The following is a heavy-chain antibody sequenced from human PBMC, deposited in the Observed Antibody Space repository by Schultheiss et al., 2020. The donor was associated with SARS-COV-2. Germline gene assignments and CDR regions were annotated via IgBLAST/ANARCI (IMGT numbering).Heavy chain of an antibody. CDR3: ARGGPPSMVRGVITFNWFDP. CDR1: GGSISSGGYY. D-gene: IGHD3-10*01. V-gene: IGHV4-61*08. Sequence: GSLRLSCTVSGGSISSGGYYWSWIRQPPGKGLEWIGSIYYSGSTNYNPSLKSRVTISVDTSKNQFSLKLSSVTAADTAVYYCARGGPPSMVRGVITFNWFDPWGQGTLVTVSS. CDR2: IYYSGST. J-gene: IGHJ5*02.